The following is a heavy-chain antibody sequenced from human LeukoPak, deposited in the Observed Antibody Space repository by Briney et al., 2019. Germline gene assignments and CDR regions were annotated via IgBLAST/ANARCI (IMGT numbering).Heavy chain of an antibody. CDR3: ARDRQGGTTIVVPDY. CDR1: GFTFSSYS. V-gene: IGHV3-21*01. J-gene: IGHJ4*02. CDR2: ISSSSSYI. Sequence: GGSLRLSCAASGFTFSSYSMNWVRQAPGKGLEWVSPISSSSSYIYYADSVKGRFTISRDNAKNSLYLQMNSLRAEDTAVYYCARDRQGGTTIVVPDYWGQGTLVTVSS. D-gene: IGHD3-22*01.